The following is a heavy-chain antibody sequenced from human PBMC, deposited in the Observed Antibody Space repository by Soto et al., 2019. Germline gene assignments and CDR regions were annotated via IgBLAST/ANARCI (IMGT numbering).Heavy chain of an antibody. CDR3: ARDHVLRYFDWLPTIGYFDY. Sequence: GGSLRLSCAASGFTFSDYYMSWIRQAPGKGLEWVSYISSSGSTIYYADSVKGRFTISRDNAKNSLYLQMNSLRAEDTAVYYCARDHVLRYFDWLPTIGYFDYWGQGTLVTVSS. D-gene: IGHD3-9*01. CDR2: ISSSGSTI. CDR1: GFTFSDYY. V-gene: IGHV3-11*01. J-gene: IGHJ4*02.